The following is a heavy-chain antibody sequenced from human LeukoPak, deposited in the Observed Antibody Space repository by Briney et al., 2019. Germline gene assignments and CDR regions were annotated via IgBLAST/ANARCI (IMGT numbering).Heavy chain of an antibody. CDR2: IYPGDSDT. Sequence: GESLKISCKGSGYRFTSYWIGWVRQMPGKGLEWMGIIYPGDSDTRYSPSFQGQVTISADKSISTAYLQWSSLKASDTAMYYCARHGYFDWPFVYFDYWGQGTLVTVSS. CDR1: GYRFTSYW. D-gene: IGHD3-9*01. V-gene: IGHV5-51*01. CDR3: ARHGYFDWPFVYFDY. J-gene: IGHJ4*02.